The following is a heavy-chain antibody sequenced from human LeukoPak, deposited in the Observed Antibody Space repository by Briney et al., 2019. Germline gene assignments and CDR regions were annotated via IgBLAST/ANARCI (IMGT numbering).Heavy chain of an antibody. V-gene: IGHV3-23*01. Sequence: PGGSLRLSCAASGFTFSSYAMTWVRQAPGKGLEWVSTIRGSDDSTYYADSVKGRFTISRDNSKNTLYLQMNSLRAEDMAIYYCAKDTGPAAGITADYWGQGTLVTVSS. CDR1: GFTFSSYA. CDR3: AKDTGPAAGITADY. CDR2: IRGSDDST. D-gene: IGHD6-13*01. J-gene: IGHJ4*02.